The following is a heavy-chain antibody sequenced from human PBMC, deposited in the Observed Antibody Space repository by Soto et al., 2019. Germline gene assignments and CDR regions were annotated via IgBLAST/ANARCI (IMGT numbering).Heavy chain of an antibody. CDR1: GGSISSGDYY. D-gene: IGHD2-15*01. Sequence: QVQLQETGPGLVKPSQTLSLTCTVSGGSISSGDYYWSWIRQPPGKGLEWIGYIYYSGSTYYNPSLKSRVTISVDTSKNQFSLKLSSVTAADTAVYYCAIEPSVLPNWFDPWGQGTLVTVSS. V-gene: IGHV4-30-4*01. J-gene: IGHJ5*02. CDR3: AIEPSVLPNWFDP. CDR2: IYYSGST.